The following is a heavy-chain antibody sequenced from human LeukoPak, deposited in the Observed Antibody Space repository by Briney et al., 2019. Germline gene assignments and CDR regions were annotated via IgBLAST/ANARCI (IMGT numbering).Heavy chain of an antibody. V-gene: IGHV4-4*07. J-gene: IGHJ4*02. D-gene: IGHD6-19*01. Sequence: SETLSLTCTVSGGSISNYYWSWIRQPAGKGLEWIGRIYAGGTASYNPSLKSRVTMSADMSKNQLSLKLTSVTAADTAVYYCTREPVPWGQRTLVTVSS. CDR1: GGSISNYY. CDR2: IYAGGTA. CDR3: TREPVP.